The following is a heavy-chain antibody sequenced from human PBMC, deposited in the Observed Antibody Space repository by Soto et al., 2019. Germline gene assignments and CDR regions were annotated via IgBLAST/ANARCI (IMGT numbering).Heavy chain of an antibody. D-gene: IGHD6-6*01. V-gene: IGHV4-34*01. Sequence: SETLSLTCAVYGGSFSGYYWSWIRQPPGKGLEWIGEINHSGSTNYNPSLKSRVTISVDTSKNQFSLKLSSVTAADTAVYYCARVGRYIAARPLDYWGQGTLVTVSS. J-gene: IGHJ4*02. CDR3: ARVGRYIAARPLDY. CDR1: GGSFSGYY. CDR2: INHSGST.